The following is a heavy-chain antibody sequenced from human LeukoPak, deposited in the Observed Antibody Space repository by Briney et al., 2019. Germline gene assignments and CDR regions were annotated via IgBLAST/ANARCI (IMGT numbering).Heavy chain of an antibody. J-gene: IGHJ4*02. CDR1: GFAFISYG. CDR3: ARHVVAVGFDY. Sequence: PGGSLRLSCTASGFAFISYGMSWVRQAPGKGLEWVSGISDSGGSRDHADSVKGRFTISRDNSKNTLYLQMNSLRAEDTAVYYCARHVVAVGFDYWGQGTLVTVSS. D-gene: IGHD3-22*01. V-gene: IGHV3-23*01. CDR2: ISDSGGSR.